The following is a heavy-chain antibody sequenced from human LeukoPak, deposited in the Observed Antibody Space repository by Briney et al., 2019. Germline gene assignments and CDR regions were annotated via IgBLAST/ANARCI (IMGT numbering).Heavy chain of an antibody. CDR3: IRENPQQVSEDY. Sequence: SETLSLTCTVSGASISSGSYYWGWIRQPPGKGLEWIGTIYYSGSTYYNPSLKSRLTISVDTSRNQFSLRLSSVTAADTAVYYCIRENPQQVSEDYWGQGTLVTVSS. CDR1: GASISSGSYY. V-gene: IGHV4-39*07. D-gene: IGHD2-21*01. CDR2: IYYSGST. J-gene: IGHJ4*02.